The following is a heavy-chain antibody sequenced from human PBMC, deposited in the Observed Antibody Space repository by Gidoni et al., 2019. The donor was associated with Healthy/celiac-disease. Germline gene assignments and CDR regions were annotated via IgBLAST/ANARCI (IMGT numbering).Heavy chain of an antibody. V-gene: IGHV1-2*06. D-gene: IGHD1-26*01. CDR1: GYTVTGYY. CDR2: INPNSGGT. Sequence: QVQLVQSGAEVKKPGASVKVSCKASGYTVTGYYMHWVRQAPGQGLEWMGRINPNSGGTNYAQKFQGRVTMTRDTSISTAYMELSRLRSDDTAVYYCASVGSSGSLARGFDYWGQGTLVTVSS. CDR3: ASVGSSGSLARGFDY. J-gene: IGHJ4*02.